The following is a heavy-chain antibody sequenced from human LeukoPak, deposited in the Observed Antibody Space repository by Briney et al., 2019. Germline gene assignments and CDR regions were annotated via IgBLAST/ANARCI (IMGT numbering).Heavy chain of an antibody. V-gene: IGHV3-30*02. CDR2: IRYDGSNK. J-gene: IGHJ4*02. CDR3: AKILVVVPAEHYFDY. CDR1: GFTFSSYG. Sequence: GGSLRLSCAASGFTFSSYGMHWVRQAPGKGLEWVAFIRYDGSNKYYADSVKGRFTSSRDNSKNTLYLQMNSLRAEGTAVYYCAKILVVVPAEHYFDYWGQGTLVTVSS. D-gene: IGHD2-2*01.